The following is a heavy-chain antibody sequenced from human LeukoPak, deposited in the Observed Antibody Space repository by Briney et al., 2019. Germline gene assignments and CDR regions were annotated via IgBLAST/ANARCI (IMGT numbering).Heavy chain of an antibody. CDR1: GFTFSFYA. CDR2: ISGSGGST. V-gene: IGHV3-23*01. Sequence: GGSLRLSCAASGFTFSFYAMSWVRQAPGKGLEWVSGISGSGGSTYHADSVKGRFTISRDNSKNTLYLQMNSLRAEDTAVYFCAKGHDSNIYDYHGMDVWGQGTTVTVSS. J-gene: IGHJ6*02. CDR3: AKGHDSNIYDYHGMDV. D-gene: IGHD3-22*01.